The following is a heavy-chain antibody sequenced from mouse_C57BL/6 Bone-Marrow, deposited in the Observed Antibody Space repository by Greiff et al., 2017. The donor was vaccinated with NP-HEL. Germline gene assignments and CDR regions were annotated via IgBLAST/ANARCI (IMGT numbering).Heavy chain of an antibody. D-gene: IGHD1-1*01. CDR2: ISDGGSYT. CDR1: GFTFSSYA. V-gene: IGHV5-4*01. J-gene: IGHJ2*01. CDR3: ARDPRSSPYYFDY. Sequence: EVQGVESGGGLVKPGGSLKLSCAASGFTFSSYAMSWVRQTPEKRLEWVATISDGGSYTYYPDNVKGRFTISRDNAKNKLYLQMSHLKSEDTAMYYCARDPRSSPYYFDYWGQGTTLTVSS.